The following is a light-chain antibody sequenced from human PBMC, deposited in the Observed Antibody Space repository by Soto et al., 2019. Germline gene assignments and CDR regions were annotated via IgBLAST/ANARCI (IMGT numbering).Light chain of an antibody. Sequence: EIVLTQSPATLSLSPGERATLSCRASQSVSSYLAWYQQKPGQAPRLLIYDASNRATGIPARFSGSGSGTDFTLTISSLEPEDFAVYYCHQRSNWPPSFTFGPGTKVDIK. J-gene: IGKJ3*01. CDR2: DAS. V-gene: IGKV3-11*01. CDR3: HQRSNWPPSFT. CDR1: QSVSSY.